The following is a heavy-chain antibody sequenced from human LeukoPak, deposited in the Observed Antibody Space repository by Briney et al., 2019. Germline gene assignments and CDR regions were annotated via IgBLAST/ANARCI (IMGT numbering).Heavy chain of an antibody. Sequence: GGSLRLSCAASGFIFSRYWMSWVRQAPGKGLEWVSIISSSGGSTYYADSVKGRFIISRDNSKNTLYLQMNSLRAEDTAVYYCAKGSRSIAVDNLCDYWGQGSLVTVSS. CDR1: GFIFSRYW. V-gene: IGHV3-23*01. J-gene: IGHJ4*02. CDR3: AKGSRSIAVDNLCDY. D-gene: IGHD6-19*01. CDR2: ISSSGGST.